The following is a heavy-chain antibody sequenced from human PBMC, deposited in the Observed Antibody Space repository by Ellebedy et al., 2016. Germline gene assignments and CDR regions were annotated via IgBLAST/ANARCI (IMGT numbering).Heavy chain of an antibody. CDR1: GFTFSSYS. J-gene: IGHJ6*02. D-gene: IGHD2-2*01. Sequence: GGSLRLXXAASGFTFSSYSMNWVRQAPGKGLEWVSAISGSGGSTYYADSVKGRFTISRDNSKNTLYLQMNSLRAEDTAVYYCASSSTSPYGMDVWGQGTTVTVSS. CDR2: ISGSGGST. V-gene: IGHV3-23*01. CDR3: ASSSTSPYGMDV.